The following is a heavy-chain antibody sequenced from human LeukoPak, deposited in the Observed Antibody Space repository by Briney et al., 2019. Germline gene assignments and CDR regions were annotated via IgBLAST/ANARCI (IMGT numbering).Heavy chain of an antibody. CDR2: IYPGDSDT. D-gene: IGHD1-26*01. CDR3: AREGGSYYLFLDY. V-gene: IGHV5-51*01. J-gene: IGHJ4*02. Sequence: GESLKISCKGSGYSFTSYWIGWVRQIPGKGLGWMGIIYPGDSDTRYSPSFPGQVTISADKSISTAYLQWSSLKASDTAMYYCAREGGSYYLFLDYSGQGTLVTVSS. CDR1: GYSFTSYW.